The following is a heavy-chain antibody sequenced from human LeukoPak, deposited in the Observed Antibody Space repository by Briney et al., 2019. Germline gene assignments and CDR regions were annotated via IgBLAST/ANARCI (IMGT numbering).Heavy chain of an antibody. CDR3: AKDSDSSGYDAFDM. J-gene: IGHJ3*02. V-gene: IGHV3-9*01. CDR2: ISWNSGSI. D-gene: IGHD3-22*01. Sequence: GRSLRLSCAASGFTFDDYAMHWVRHAPGKGLEWVSGISWNSGSIGYVDSVKGRFTIPRDNAKNSLYLQMNSLRAEDTALYYCAKDSDSSGYDAFDMWGQGTMVTVSS. CDR1: GFTFDDYA.